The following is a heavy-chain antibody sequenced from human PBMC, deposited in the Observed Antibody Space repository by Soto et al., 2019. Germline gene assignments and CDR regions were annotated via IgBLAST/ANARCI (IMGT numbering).Heavy chain of an antibody. CDR2: INHSGNT. CDR3: AISGSAVLHGFYSPPMHL. V-gene: IGHV4-34*01. J-gene: IGHJ6*02. Sequence: PSETLSLTCSIYGGSFSGYYWSWIRQPPVKGLEWIGEINHSGNTNYNPSLKSRVTISVDTSNNQFSLKLNSVTAADTAVYYCAISGSAVLHGFYSPPMHLCGEVSTATV. CDR1: GGSFSGYY. D-gene: IGHD2-15*01.